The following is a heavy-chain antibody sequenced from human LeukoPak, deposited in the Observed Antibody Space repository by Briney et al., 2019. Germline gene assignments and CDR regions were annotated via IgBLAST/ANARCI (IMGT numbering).Heavy chain of an antibody. CDR1: GFTFSSYA. D-gene: IGHD3-9*01. Sequence: GGSLRLSCAASGFTFSSYAMSWVRQAPGKGLEWVSAISGSGGSTYYADSVKGRFTISRDNSKNTLYLQMNSLRAEDTAVYYCAKDMFPYYDILTGYYIADYWGQGTLVTVSS. CDR2: ISGSGGST. J-gene: IGHJ4*02. CDR3: AKDMFPYYDILTGYYIADY. V-gene: IGHV3-23*01.